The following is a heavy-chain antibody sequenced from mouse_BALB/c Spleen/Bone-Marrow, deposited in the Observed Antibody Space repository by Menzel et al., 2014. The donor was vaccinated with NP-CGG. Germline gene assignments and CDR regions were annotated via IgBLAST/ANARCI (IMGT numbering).Heavy chain of an antibody. V-gene: IGHV1-14*01. J-gene: IGHJ2*01. CDR1: GYTFTSYV. CDR2: INPYDDGT. CDR3: AKGGNYRYDFDY. D-gene: IGHD2-14*01. Sequence: VQLQQSGPELVKPGASVKMSCKASGYTFTSYVMRWVKQKPGQGLGWIGYINPYDDGTKYNEKFKGKATLTSDKSSSTAYMELSSLTSEDSAVYYCAKGGNYRYDFDYWGQGTTLTVSS.